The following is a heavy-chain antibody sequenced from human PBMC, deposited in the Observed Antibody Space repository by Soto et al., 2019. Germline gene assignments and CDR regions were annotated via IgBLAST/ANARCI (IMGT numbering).Heavy chain of an antibody. CDR3: ARGISGMAAFAGDAPDKYFFDS. V-gene: IGHV4-34*01. J-gene: IGHJ4*02. D-gene: IGHD3-3*02. CDR1: GGSFSGYY. Sequence: SETLSLTCAVYGGSFSGYYWTWIRQPPEKGLEWIGEINHSGSTNQNPSLKSRVSISVDRSKNQFSLRLRSVTAADTAVYYCARGISGMAAFAGDAPDKYFFDSWSLGTLVTVS. CDR2: INHSGST.